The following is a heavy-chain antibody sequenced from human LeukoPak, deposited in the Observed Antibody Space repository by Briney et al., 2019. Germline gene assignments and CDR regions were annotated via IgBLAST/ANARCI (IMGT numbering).Heavy chain of an antibody. D-gene: IGHD4-11*01. V-gene: IGHV3-49*03. CDR1: GFTFGDYA. J-gene: IGHJ4*02. Sequence: PGGSLRLSCTASGFTFGDYATSWFRQAPGKGLEWVGFIRSKAYGGTTEYAASVKGRFTISRDDSKSIAYLQMNSLKTEDTAVYYCTRRGAFSTTANFDYWGQGTLVTVSS. CDR2: IRSKAYGGTT. CDR3: TRRGAFSTTANFDY.